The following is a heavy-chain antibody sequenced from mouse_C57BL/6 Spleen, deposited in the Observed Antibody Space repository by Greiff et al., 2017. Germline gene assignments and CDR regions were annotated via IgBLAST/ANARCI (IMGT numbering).Heavy chain of an antibody. J-gene: IGHJ4*01. CDR2: IWSGGST. V-gene: IGHV2-2*01. Sequence: QVQLQQSGPGLVQPSQSLSITCPVSGFSLTSYGVHWVRQSPGKGLEWLGVIWSGGSTDYNAAFISRLSISKDNSKSQVFFKMSSLQADDTAIYYCARGRLYDIYSMDNWGPGTSVTVSS. D-gene: IGHD2-1*01. CDR3: ARGRLYDIYSMDN. CDR1: GFSLTSYG.